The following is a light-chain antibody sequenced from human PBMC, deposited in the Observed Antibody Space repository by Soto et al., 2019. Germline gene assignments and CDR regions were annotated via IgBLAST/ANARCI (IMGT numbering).Light chain of an antibody. Sequence: EIVLTQSPGTLSLSPGEGATLSCRASQSVDSNYLAWYQKKPGQAPRLLIYGASSRHTGIPDRFSGSGSGTDFPLTISRLEPEDFAVYYCQQYGSSRNTFGGGTKVEIK. V-gene: IGKV3-20*01. J-gene: IGKJ4*01. CDR3: QQYGSSRNT. CDR2: GAS. CDR1: QSVDSNY.